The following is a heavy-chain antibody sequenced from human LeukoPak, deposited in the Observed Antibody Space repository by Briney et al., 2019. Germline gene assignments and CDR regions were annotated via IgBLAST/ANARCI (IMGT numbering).Heavy chain of an antibody. J-gene: IGHJ4*02. CDR1: GGSLSSSSYY. V-gene: IGHV4-39*07. Sequence: SETLSLTCTVSGGSLSSSSYYWGWIRQPPGKGLEWIGSIYYSGSTYYNPSLKSRVTISVDTSKNQFSLKLSSVTAADTAVYYCARHEGPGPFDYWGQGTLVTVSS. CDR3: ARHEGPGPFDY. CDR2: IYYSGST.